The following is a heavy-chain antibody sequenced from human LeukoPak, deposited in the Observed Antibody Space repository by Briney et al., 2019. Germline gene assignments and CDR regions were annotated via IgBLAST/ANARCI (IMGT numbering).Heavy chain of an antibody. CDR2: ISYDGSNK. D-gene: IGHD3-10*01. CDR1: GFTFSSYG. J-gene: IGHJ4*02. V-gene: IGHV3-30*18. CDR3: AKPMVRGGPFDY. Sequence: PGGSLRLSCAASGFTFSSYGMHWVRQAPGKGLEWVAVISYDGSNKYYADSVKGRFTISRDNSKNTLYLQMNSLRAEDTAVYYCAKPMVRGGPFDYWGQGTLVTVSS.